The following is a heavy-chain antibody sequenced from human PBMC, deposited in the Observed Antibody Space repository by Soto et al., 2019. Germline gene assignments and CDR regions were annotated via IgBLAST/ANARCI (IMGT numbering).Heavy chain of an antibody. CDR1: GFTFHDYA. D-gene: IGHD3-3*01. Sequence: EVQLLESGGTLVQPGGSLRLSCAASGFTFHDYAMTWVRQRPGKGMEWISGISGNGGSTYYADSMKGRFTISRDNSKDTRDLQMSGLRADDRGVYYCTKEEGWPIFVGGPEFWGQGTLVTVSS. CDR3: TKEEGWPIFVGGPEF. V-gene: IGHV3-23*01. CDR2: ISGNGGST. J-gene: IGHJ4*02.